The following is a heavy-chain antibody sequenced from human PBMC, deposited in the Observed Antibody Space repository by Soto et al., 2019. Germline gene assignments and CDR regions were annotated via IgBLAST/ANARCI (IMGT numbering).Heavy chain of an antibody. CDR1: GYTFTSYG. D-gene: IGHD3-9*01. V-gene: IGHV1-18*01. CDR2: ISAYNGNT. CDR3: ARDDRYFDWLARPSDYYFDY. Sequence: ASVKVSCKASGYTFTSYGISWVRQAPGQGLEWMGWISAYNGNTNYAQKLQGRVTMTTETSMSTAYMELRSLRSDDTAVYYCARDDRYFDWLARPSDYYFDYWGQGTLVTVSS. J-gene: IGHJ4*02.